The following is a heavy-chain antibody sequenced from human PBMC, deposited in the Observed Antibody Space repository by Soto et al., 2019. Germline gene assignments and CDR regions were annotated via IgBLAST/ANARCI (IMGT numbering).Heavy chain of an antibody. D-gene: IGHD3-9*01. J-gene: IGHJ6*02. CDR1: GYTFTGHY. CDR2: INPNSGDT. Sequence: QVQLVQSGAEVKKPGASVKVSCKASGYTFTGHYMQWVRQAPGQGLEWMGWINPNSGDTNYAQKFQCRVTMTRNTSISTAYMELSSLRSEDTAVYYCAREVILTGYYYYYSYGMDVWGQGTTVTVSS. V-gene: IGHV1-2*02. CDR3: AREVILTGYYYYYSYGMDV.